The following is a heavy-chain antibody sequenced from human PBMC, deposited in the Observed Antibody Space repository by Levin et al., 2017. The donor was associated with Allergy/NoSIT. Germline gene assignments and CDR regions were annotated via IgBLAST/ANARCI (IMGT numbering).Heavy chain of an antibody. CDR1: GFTFSSYA. CDR2: ISYDGSNK. J-gene: IGHJ4*02. V-gene: IGHV3-30*04. CDR3: ATGRDGYNHFDY. Sequence: GGSLRLSCAASGFTFSSYAMHWVRQAPGKGLEWVAVISYDGSNKYYADSVKGRFTISRDNSKNTLYLQMNSLRAEDTAVYYCATGRDGYNHFDYWGQGTLVTVSS. D-gene: IGHD5-24*01.